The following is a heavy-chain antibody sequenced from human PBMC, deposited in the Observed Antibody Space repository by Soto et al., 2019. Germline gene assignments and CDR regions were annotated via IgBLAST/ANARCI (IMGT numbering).Heavy chain of an antibody. Sequence: SLKVSCKASGFTFTSSAVQWVRQARGQRLEWIGWIVVGSGNTNYAQKFQERVTITRDMSTSTAYMELSSLRSEDTAVYYCAADPYYYDSSGSTISFDYWGQGTLVTVSS. CDR3: AADPYYYDSSGSTISFDY. D-gene: IGHD3-22*01. CDR2: IVVGSGNT. CDR1: GFTFTSSA. J-gene: IGHJ4*02. V-gene: IGHV1-58*01.